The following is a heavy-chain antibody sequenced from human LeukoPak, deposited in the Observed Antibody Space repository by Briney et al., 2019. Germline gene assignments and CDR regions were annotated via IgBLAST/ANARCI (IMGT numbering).Heavy chain of an antibody. CDR1: GGSFSGYY. Sequence: SETLSLTCAVYGGSFSGYYWSWIRQPPGKGLEWIGEINHSGSTNYNPSLKSRVTISVDTSKNQFPLKLSSVTAADTAVYYCARIFVGSWGQGTLVTVSS. D-gene: IGHD3-9*01. CDR3: ARIFVGS. J-gene: IGHJ4*02. V-gene: IGHV4-34*01. CDR2: INHSGST.